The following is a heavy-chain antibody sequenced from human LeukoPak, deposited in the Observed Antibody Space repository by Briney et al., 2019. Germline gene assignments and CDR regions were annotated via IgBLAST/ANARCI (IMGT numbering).Heavy chain of an antibody. CDR3: AKPRDY. Sequence: GGSLRLSCAASGFTFSSYGMSWVRQAPGKGLEWVSAIETGGASTYYADSVKGRFSISRDNSKNTLYLQMNSLRAEDTAVYYCAKPRDYWGQGTLVTVSS. CDR1: GFTFSSYG. J-gene: IGHJ4*02. CDR2: IETGGAST. V-gene: IGHV3-23*05.